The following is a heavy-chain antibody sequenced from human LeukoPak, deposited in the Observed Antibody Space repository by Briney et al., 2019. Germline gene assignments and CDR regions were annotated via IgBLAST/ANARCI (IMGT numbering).Heavy chain of an antibody. CDR1: GFSFSTCW. CDR3: ARIFDSSGYYYPGSLDY. V-gene: IGHV3-7*01. D-gene: IGHD3-22*01. J-gene: IGHJ4*02. Sequence: GGSLRLSCTASGFSFSTCWMNWVRKSPGKGLEGVANIKQDGSEKYYVDSVKGRFTISRDNAKNSLYLQMNSLRADDTAVYYCARIFDSSGYYYPGSLDYWGQGTPVAVSS. CDR2: IKQDGSEK.